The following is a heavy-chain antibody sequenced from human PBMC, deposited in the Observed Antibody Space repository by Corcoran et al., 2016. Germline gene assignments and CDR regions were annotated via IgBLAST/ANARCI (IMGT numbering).Heavy chain of an antibody. CDR1: GGTFSSYA. CDR3: ARAYIVVVPAAISYYYYGMDV. CDR2: IIPIFGTA. Sequence: QVQLVQSGAEVKKPGSSVKVSCKASGGTFSSYAISWVRQAPGQGLEWMGGIIPIFGTANYAQKFQGRVTITEDESTSTAYMELSSLRSEDTAVYYCARAYIVVVPAAISYYYYGMDVWGQGTTVTVSS. J-gene: IGHJ6*02. V-gene: IGHV1-69*01. D-gene: IGHD2-2*02.